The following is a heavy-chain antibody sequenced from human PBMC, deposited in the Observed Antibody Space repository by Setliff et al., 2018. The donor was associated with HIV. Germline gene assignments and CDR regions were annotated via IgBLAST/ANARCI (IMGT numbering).Heavy chain of an antibody. CDR1: GFTFSSYS. CDR3: ASHPSVYGPPFDY. CDR2: ISSSSATM. D-gene: IGHD2-8*01. V-gene: IGHV3-48*01. Sequence: PGGSLRLSCAASGFTFSSYSMNWVRQAPGKGLEWVSYISSSSATMYYADSVKGRFTISRDNAKNSLYLQMNSLRAEDTAVYYCASHPSVYGPPFDYWGQGTLVTVSS. J-gene: IGHJ4*02.